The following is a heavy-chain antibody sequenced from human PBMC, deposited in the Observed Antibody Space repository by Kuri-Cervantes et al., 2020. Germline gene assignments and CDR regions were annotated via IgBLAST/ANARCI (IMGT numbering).Heavy chain of an antibody. CDR3: AKSLAAAGTRSYYFDY. Sequence: LSLTCAASGFTFSNAWMSWVRQAPGKGLEWVSVIYSGGSTYYADSVKGRFTISRDNAKNTLYLQMNSLRAEDTAVYYCAKSLAAAGTRSYYFDYWGQGTLVAVSS. J-gene: IGHJ4*02. V-gene: IGHV3-66*01. D-gene: IGHD6-13*01. CDR1: GFTFSNAW. CDR2: IYSGGST.